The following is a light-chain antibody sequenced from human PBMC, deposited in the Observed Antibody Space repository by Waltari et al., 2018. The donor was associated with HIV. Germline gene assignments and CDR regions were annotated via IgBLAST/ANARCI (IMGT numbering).Light chain of an antibody. J-gene: IGKJ2*01. Sequence: EIVMTQSPPTLSVSPGQRVTLSCRASQSISAEVAWYQQRPGQAPRLLIYEAATRPTGITARFSGSGSGTEFTLTISSLQSEDFATYFCQQYDSGPRGITFGQGTMLEIK. V-gene: IGKV3-15*01. CDR2: EAA. CDR3: QQYDSGPRGIT. CDR1: QSISAE.